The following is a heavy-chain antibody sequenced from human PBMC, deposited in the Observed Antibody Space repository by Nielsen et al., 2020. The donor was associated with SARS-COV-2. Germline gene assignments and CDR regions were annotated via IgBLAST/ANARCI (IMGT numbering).Heavy chain of an antibody. CDR3: ARDRTPYGDYVDYFED. CDR1: GFTFSNYA. V-gene: IGHV3-30-3*01. Sequence: LKISCAASGFTFSNYAMHWLRQAPGKGLEWVAIISHDGSNNHYVDSVKGRFTISRHNSYNTLLLQMNSLRGEDTAVYYCARDRTPYGDYVDYFEDWGQGTLVTVSS. CDR2: ISHDGSNN. J-gene: IGHJ4*02. D-gene: IGHD4-17*01.